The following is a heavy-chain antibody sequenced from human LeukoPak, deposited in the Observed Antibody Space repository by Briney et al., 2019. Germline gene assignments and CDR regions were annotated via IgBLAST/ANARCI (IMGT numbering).Heavy chain of an antibody. J-gene: IGHJ4*02. V-gene: IGHV1-46*01. Sequence: ASVKVSCKASGYTFTSYYMHWVRQAPGQGLEWMGIINPSGGSTSYAQKFQSRVTMTRDTSTSTVYMELSSLRSEDTAVYYCAREGVEMATIDYFDYWGQGTLVTVSS. CDR1: GYTFTSYY. D-gene: IGHD5-12*01. CDR3: AREGVEMATIDYFDY. CDR2: INPSGGST.